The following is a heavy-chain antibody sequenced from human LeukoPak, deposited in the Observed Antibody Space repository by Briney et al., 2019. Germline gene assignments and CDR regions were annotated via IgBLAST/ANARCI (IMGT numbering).Heavy chain of an antibody. CDR2: ISAYNGNT. CDR3: ARGSAYYDYVWGSYRYGTMDV. V-gene: IGHV1-18*04. Sequence: GESLKISCKGSGYSFTSYWIGWVRQAPGQGLEWMGWISAYNGNTNYAQKLQGRVTMTTDTSTSTAYMELSRLRSDDTAVYYCARGSAYYDYVWGSYRYGTMDVWGKGTTVTVSS. J-gene: IGHJ6*03. CDR1: GYSFTSYW. D-gene: IGHD3-16*02.